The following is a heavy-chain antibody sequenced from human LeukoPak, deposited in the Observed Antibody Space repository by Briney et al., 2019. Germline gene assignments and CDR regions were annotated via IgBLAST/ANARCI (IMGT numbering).Heavy chain of an antibody. V-gene: IGHV3-30*02. CDR2: IRYDGSNK. Sequence: GGSLRLSCAASGFTFSSYGMHWVRQAPGKGLERVAFIRYDGSNKYYADSVKGRFTISRDNSKNTLYLQMNSLRAEDTAVYYCAKRREGYVWGSYRYGYYFDYWGQGTLVTVSS. J-gene: IGHJ4*02. CDR3: AKRREGYVWGSYRYGYYFDY. CDR1: GFTFSSYG. D-gene: IGHD3-16*02.